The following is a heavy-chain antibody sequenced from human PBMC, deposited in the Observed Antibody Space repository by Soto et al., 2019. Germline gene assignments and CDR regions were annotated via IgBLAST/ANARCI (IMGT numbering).Heavy chain of an antibody. J-gene: IGHJ2*01. Sequence: QVQLVQSGAEVKKPGSSVTVSYKASGGTFSSYTISWVRQAPGQGLEWMGGIIPIFGTANYAQKFQGRVTITADEFTSTAYMELSSLRSEDTAVYYCARGNQRWLQLWYFDLWGRGTLVTVSS. D-gene: IGHD5-12*01. CDR1: GGTFSSYT. CDR2: IIPIFGTA. CDR3: ARGNQRWLQLWYFDL. V-gene: IGHV1-69*12.